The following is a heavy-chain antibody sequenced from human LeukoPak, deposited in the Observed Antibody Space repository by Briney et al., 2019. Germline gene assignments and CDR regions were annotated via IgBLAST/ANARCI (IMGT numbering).Heavy chain of an antibody. D-gene: IGHD1-26*01. Sequence: SETLSLTCTVSGGSISSYYWGWIRQPPGKGLEWIGSIYYSGSTYYNPSLKSRVTISVDTSKNQFSLKLSSVTAADTAVYYCARQTGERLNDYWGQGTLVTVSS. V-gene: IGHV4-39*01. CDR2: IYYSGST. J-gene: IGHJ4*02. CDR1: GGSISSYY. CDR3: ARQTGERLNDY.